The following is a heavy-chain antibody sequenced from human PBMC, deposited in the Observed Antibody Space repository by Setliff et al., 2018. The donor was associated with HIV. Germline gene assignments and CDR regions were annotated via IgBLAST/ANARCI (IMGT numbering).Heavy chain of an antibody. Sequence: ASVKVSCKASGYTFTGYYMHWVRQAPGQGLERMGWINPNSGGTNYAQKFQGRVTMTRDTSISTAYMELSRLRSDDTAVYYCARDLLAVANTYYYYYMDVWGKGTTVTVSS. CDR2: INPNSGGT. V-gene: IGHV1-2*02. J-gene: IGHJ6*03. CDR3: ARDLLAVANTYYYYYMDV. D-gene: IGHD6-19*01. CDR1: GYTFTGYY.